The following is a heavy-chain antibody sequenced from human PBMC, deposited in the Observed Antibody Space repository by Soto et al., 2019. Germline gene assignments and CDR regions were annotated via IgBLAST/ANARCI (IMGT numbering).Heavy chain of an antibody. V-gene: IGHV3-72*01. Sequence: GGSLRLSCAASGFTFSDHYMDWVRQAPGKGLEWVGRTRNKANSYTTEYAASVKGRFTISRDESKNSLYLQMNSLKTEDTAVYYCARISGSYYFDYWGLGTLVTVSS. D-gene: IGHD1-26*01. J-gene: IGHJ4*01. CDR2: TRNKANSYTT. CDR3: ARISGSYYFDY. CDR1: GFTFSDHY.